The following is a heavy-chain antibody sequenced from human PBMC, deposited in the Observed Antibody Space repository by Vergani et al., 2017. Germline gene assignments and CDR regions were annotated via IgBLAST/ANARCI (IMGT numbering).Heavy chain of an antibody. J-gene: IGHJ3*02. Sequence: EVQLVESGGGLVKPGGSLRLSCAASGFTFSNAWMSWVRQAPGKGLEWVGRIKSKTDGGKTDYTAPVKGRFTISRDDSKNTLYLQMNSLKTEDTAVYYCTTLYYYDSSGYYYADAFDIWGQGTMVTVSS. V-gene: IGHV3-15*01. CDR3: TTLYYYDSSGYYYADAFDI. D-gene: IGHD3-22*01. CDR1: GFTFSNAW. CDR2: IKSKTDGGKT.